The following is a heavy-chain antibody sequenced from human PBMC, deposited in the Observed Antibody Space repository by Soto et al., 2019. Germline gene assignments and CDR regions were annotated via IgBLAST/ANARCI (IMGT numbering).Heavy chain of an antibody. CDR2: ISGSGGST. D-gene: IGHD3-22*01. CDR3: AKDHEGYDSSGYYLIDY. Sequence: LRLSCAASGFTFSSYAMSWVRQAPGKGLEWVSAISGSGGSTYYADSVKGRFTISRDNSKNTLYLQMNSLRAEDTAVYYCAKDHEGYDSSGYYLIDYWGQGTLVTVSS. J-gene: IGHJ4*02. V-gene: IGHV3-23*01. CDR1: GFTFSSYA.